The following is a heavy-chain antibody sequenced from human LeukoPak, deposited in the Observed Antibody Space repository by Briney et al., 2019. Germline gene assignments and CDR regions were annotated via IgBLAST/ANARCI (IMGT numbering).Heavy chain of an antibody. J-gene: IGHJ1*01. D-gene: IGHD4-17*01. CDR2: ISGSGNST. CDR3: AKDSNGDYGVEYFQH. V-gene: IGHV3-23*01. CDR1: GFTFSSFA. Sequence: GGSLRLSCAASGFTFSSFAMSWVRQAPGKGLEWVSAISGSGNSTYYADSVKGRFTISRDNSKNTLYLQMNSLRVEDTARYYCAKDSNGDYGVEYFQHWGQGTLVTVSP.